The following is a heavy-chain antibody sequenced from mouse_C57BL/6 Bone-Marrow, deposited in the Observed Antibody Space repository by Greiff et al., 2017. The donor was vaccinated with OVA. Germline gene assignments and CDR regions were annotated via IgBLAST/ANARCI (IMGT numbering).Heavy chain of an antibody. CDR1: GYTFTSYW. CDR2: IDPSDSYT. V-gene: IGHV1-50*01. D-gene: IGHD2-3*01. CDR3: ARRDGYYEAY. Sequence: VQLQQPGAELVKPGASVKLSCKASGYTFTSYWMQWVKQRPGQGLEWIGEIDPSDSYTNYNQKFKGKATLTVDTSSSTAYMQLSSQTSEDSAVYYCARRDGYYEAYWGQGTLVTVSA. J-gene: IGHJ3*01.